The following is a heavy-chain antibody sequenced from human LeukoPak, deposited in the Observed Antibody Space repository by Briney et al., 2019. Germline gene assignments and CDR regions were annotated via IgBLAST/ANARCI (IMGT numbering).Heavy chain of an antibody. D-gene: IGHD3-22*01. J-gene: IGHJ3*02. CDR2: MNPNSGNT. CDR3: ATYDSSGYEAHQAFDI. Sequence: GASVKVSCKASGYTFTSYDINWVRQATGQGLEWMGWMNPNSGNTGYAQKFQGRVTMTRNTSISTAHMELSSLRSEDTAVYYCATYDSSGYEAHQAFDIWGQGTMVTVSS. CDR1: GYTFTSYD. V-gene: IGHV1-8*01.